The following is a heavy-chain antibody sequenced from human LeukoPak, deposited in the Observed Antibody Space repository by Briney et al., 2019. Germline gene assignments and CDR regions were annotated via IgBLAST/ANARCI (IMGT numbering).Heavy chain of an antibody. Sequence: SETLSLTCAVYGGSFSGYYWSWIRQPPGKGLEWIGEINHSGSTNYNPSLESRLTISVDTTKNKFSLRLRTVTAADRAVYYCARGRRSVQRGAGGYYYYMDVWGKGTTVSVSS. V-gene: IGHV4-34*01. J-gene: IGHJ6*03. CDR1: GGSFSGYY. CDR3: ARGRRSVQRGAGGYYYYMDV. CDR2: INHSGST. D-gene: IGHD6-25*01.